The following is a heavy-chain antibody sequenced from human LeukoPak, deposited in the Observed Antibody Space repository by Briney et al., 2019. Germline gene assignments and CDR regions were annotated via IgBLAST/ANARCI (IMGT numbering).Heavy chain of an antibody. CDR1: GYTFTSYY. J-gene: IGHJ4*02. V-gene: IGHV1-46*01. CDR2: INPSGGST. Sequence: ASVTVPCTASGYTFTSYYMHWVRQAPGQGLEWMGIINPSGGSTSYAQTFQGRVTMTRDTSTSTVYMELSSLRSEDTAVYYCAREFYYYGSGSPFDYWGQGTLVTVSS. D-gene: IGHD3-10*01. CDR3: AREFYYYGSGSPFDY.